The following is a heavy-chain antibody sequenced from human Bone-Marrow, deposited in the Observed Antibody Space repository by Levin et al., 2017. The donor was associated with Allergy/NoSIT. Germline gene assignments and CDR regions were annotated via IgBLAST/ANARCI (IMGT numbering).Heavy chain of an antibody. CDR2: ISDSSSSI. J-gene: IGHJ6*02. V-gene: IGHV3-48*02. CDR3: ARDCPHLSYSSTWYYYYGMDV. Sequence: GESLKISCAASGFTFSNSSMNWVRQAPWKGLEWVSYISDSSSSIFYADSVKGRFTISRDNAKNSLFLQMNSLRDEDTAVYYCARDCPHLSYSSTWYYYYGMDVWGQGTTVTVSS. CDR1: GFTFSNSS. D-gene: IGHD6-13*01.